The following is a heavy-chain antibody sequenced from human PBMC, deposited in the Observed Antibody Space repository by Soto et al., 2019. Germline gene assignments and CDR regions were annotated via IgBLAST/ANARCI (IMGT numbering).Heavy chain of an antibody. CDR2: ISSSGSTI. Sequence: GGSQRLSCAASGFTFSSYEMNWVRQAPGKGLEWVSYISSSGSTIYYADSVKGRFTISRDNAKNSLYLQMNSLRAEDTAVYYCPIHQASATADGPLGNGLDVWGQETAVTV. CDR1: GFTFSSYE. J-gene: IGHJ6*02. CDR3: PIHQASATADGPLGNGLDV. V-gene: IGHV3-48*03. D-gene: IGHD6-13*01.